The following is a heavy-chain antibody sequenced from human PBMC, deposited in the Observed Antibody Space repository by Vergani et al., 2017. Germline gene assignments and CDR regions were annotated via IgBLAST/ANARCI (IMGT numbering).Heavy chain of an antibody. CDR1: GFTSAGYA. J-gene: IGHJ5*02. CDR2: ISWNSNSI. Sequence: EVQLEESGGGLVLPGRSLRLSCVASGFTSAGYAMHWVRQAPGKGLEWVSGISWNSNSIGYEDSVKGRFTISRDNAKNSLYLQMNILRAEDTALYYCAKDLGTSSGGGWFDPWGKGTLVTVSS. CDR3: AKDLGTSSGGGWFDP. D-gene: IGHD6-6*01. V-gene: IGHV3-9*02.